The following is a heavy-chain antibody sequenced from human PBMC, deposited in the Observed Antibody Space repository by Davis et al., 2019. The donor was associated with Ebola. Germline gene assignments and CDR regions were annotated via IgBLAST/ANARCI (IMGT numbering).Heavy chain of an antibody. CDR3: ARWFRGSRVYYGMDV. J-gene: IGHJ6*02. CDR2: ISSSSSYI. V-gene: IGHV3-21*04. CDR1: GFTFSSYW. D-gene: IGHD3-10*01. Sequence: GESLKISCAASGFTFSSYWMHWVRQAPGKGLEWVSSISSSSSYIYYADSVKGRFTISRDNAKNSLYLQMNSLRAEDTAVYYCARWFRGSRVYYGMDVWGQGTTVTVSS.